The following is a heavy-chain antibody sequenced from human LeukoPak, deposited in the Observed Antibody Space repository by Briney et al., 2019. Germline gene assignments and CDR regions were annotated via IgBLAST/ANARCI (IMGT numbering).Heavy chain of an antibody. CDR1: GFTFSSYA. CDR3: ARGSDYGGNSIFIQPQLFDY. J-gene: IGHJ4*02. Sequence: GGSLRLSCAASGFTFSSYAMHWVRQAPGKGLEYVSAISSNGGSTYYANSVKGRFTISRDNSKNTLYLQMGSLRAEDMAVYYCARGSDYGGNSIFIQPQLFDYWGQGTLVTVSS. D-gene: IGHD4-23*01. V-gene: IGHV3-64*01. CDR2: ISSNGGST.